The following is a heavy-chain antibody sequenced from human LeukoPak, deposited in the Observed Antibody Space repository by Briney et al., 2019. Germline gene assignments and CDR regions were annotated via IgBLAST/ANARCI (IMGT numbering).Heavy chain of an antibody. CDR2: INAGNGNT. CDR1: GYGFTSHY. D-gene: IGHD3/OR15-3a*01. Sequence: ASVKVSCKASGYGFTSHYMHWVRQAPGQRLEWMGWINAGNGNTKYSQEFQGRVTITRDTSASTAYMELSSLRSEDMAVYYCASSVRTDDAFDIWGQGTMVTVSS. CDR3: ASSVRTDDAFDI. V-gene: IGHV1-3*03. J-gene: IGHJ3*02.